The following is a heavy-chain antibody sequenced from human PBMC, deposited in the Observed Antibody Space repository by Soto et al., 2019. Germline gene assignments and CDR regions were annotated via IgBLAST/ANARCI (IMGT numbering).Heavy chain of an antibody. J-gene: IGHJ4*02. CDR2: INWNGGST. CDR3: AIGFIMITFGGVITVGPLFDY. D-gene: IGHD3-16*02. V-gene: IGHV3-20*01. Sequence: GGSLRLSCAASGFTFDDYGMSWVRQAPGMGLEWVSGINWNGGSTGYADSVKGRFTISRDNAKNSLYLQMNSLRAEDTALYHYAIGFIMITFGGVITVGPLFDYWGQGTLVTVSS. CDR1: GFTFDDYG.